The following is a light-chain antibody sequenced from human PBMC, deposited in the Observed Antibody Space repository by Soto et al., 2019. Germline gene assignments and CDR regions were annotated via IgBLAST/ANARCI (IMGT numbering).Light chain of an antibody. CDR2: GAS. Sequence: EIVLTQSPGTLSLSPGDRATLSCRASQSVSSNYLAWYQQKPGQAPRLLIYGASSRATGIPNRFSGSGSGTDFTLTIFRLEPEDFALYYCQQYGSSPLTFGGGTKVEI. CDR3: QQYGSSPLT. CDR1: QSVSSNY. J-gene: IGKJ4*01. V-gene: IGKV3-20*01.